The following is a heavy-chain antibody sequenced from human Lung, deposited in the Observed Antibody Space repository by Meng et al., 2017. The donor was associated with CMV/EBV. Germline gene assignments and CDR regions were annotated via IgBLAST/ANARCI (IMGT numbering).Heavy chain of an antibody. CDR1: GVSISSNIR. CDR3: ARGKQDAWELLAY. CDR2: IDDSGST. D-gene: IGHD1-26*01. V-gene: IGHV4-4*02. J-gene: IGHJ4*02. Sequence: GRLKESGPELVNPSGTLSFPGGVSGVSISSNIRWTWVRQPPGKGLEWIGDIDDSGSTNYNPSLNSRISISLDKSKNHFSLKVNSVTAADTAVYYCARGKQDAWELLAYWGQGALVTVSS.